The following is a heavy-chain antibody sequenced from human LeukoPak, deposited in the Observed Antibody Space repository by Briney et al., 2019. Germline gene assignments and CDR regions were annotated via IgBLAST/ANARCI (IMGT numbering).Heavy chain of an antibody. CDR2: IYHSGST. D-gene: IGHD2-2*01. J-gene: IGHJ4*02. Sequence: SETLSLTCTVSGYSISSGYYWGWIRQPPGKGLEWIGSIYHSGSTYYNPSLKSRVTISVDTSKNQFSLKLSSVTAADTAVYYCARDPRQVVPAAPFDYWGQGTLVTVSS. V-gene: IGHV4-38-2*02. CDR3: ARDPRQVVPAAPFDY. CDR1: GYSISSGYY.